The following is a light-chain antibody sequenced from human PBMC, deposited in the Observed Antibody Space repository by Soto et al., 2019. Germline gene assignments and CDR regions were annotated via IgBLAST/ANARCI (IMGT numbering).Light chain of an antibody. CDR3: QSYDASLGGHVI. CDR2: ANT. J-gene: IGLJ2*01. CDR1: SSYIGAGYD. Sequence: QSVLTQPPSVSGAPGQRVTISCTGSSSYIGAGYDVHWYQQLPGTAPKLLIYANTNRPSGVPDRFSGSKSGTSASLAITGLQAEYESDYYCQSYDASLGGHVIFGGGTKLTVL. V-gene: IGLV1-40*01.